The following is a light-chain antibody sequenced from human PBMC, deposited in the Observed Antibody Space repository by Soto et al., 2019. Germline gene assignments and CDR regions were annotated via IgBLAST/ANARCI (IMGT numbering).Light chain of an antibody. CDR1: QSVNIY. CDR2: GAS. J-gene: IGKJ5*01. V-gene: IGKV3-20*01. CDR3: QQYGSSPIT. Sequence: EIVLTQSPSTLSLSPGERATLSCRASQSVNIYLAWYQQKPGQAPRLLIYGASSRATGIPDRFSGSGSGTDFTLTISRLEPEDFAVYYCQQYGSSPITFGQGTRLEI.